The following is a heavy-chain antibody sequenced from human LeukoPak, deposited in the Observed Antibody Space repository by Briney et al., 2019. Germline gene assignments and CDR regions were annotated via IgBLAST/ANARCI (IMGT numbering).Heavy chain of an antibody. CDR1: GFTFSSYE. V-gene: IGHV3-48*03. CDR2: ISSSGSTK. D-gene: IGHD3-22*01. J-gene: IGHJ4*02. CDR3: ARGLYDSSGPLDY. Sequence: GGSLRLSCAASGFTFSSYEMNWVRQAPGKGLEWVSYISSSGSTKHYADSVKGRLTISRDNAKNSLYLQVNSLRAEDTAVYYCARGLYDSSGPLDYGSQGTLVTVSS.